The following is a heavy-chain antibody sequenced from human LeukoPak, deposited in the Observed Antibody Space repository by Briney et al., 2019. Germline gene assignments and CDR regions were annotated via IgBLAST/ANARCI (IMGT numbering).Heavy chain of an antibody. V-gene: IGHV4-59*02. D-gene: IGHD7-27*01. J-gene: IGHJ4*02. CDR3: ASRKLGNDY. CDR1: GGSVSDYY. CDR2: IYYTGT. Sequence: SETLSLTCTVSGGSVSDYYWSWIRQSPGKGLEWTGCIYYTGTSYNPSLKSRVTISADTSKNQFSLNLSSVTAADTAVYYCASRKLGNDYWGQGTLVTVSS.